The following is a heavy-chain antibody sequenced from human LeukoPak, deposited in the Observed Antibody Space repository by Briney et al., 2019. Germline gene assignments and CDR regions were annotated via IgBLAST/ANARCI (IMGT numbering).Heavy chain of an antibody. V-gene: IGHV1-2*02. CDR3: ARASRTYGYSYMGY. CDR2: INPNSGGT. CDR1: GYTFTGYY. D-gene: IGHD5-18*01. Sequence: ASVKVSCKASGYTFTGYYMHWVRQAPGQGLEWMGWINPNSGGTNYAQKFQGRVTMTRDTSISTAYMELSRLRSDGTAVYYCARASRTYGYSYMGYWGQGTLVTVSS. J-gene: IGHJ4*02.